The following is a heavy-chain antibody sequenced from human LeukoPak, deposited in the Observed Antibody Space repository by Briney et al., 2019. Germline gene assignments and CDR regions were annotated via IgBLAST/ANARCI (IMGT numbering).Heavy chain of an antibody. V-gene: IGHV3-23*01. CDR3: AKSRYSTSTSCYKGHGMDV. CDR1: GFTFSTYA. Sequence: GGSLRLSCAASGFTFSTYAMTWVRQAPGKGLEWVSGISGSGGTTYYVDSVKGRFTISRDNSKNTLYLQMISLRAEDTAVYYCAKSRYSTSTSCYKGHGMDVWGQGTTVTVSS. CDR2: ISGSGGTT. D-gene: IGHD2-2*02. J-gene: IGHJ6*02.